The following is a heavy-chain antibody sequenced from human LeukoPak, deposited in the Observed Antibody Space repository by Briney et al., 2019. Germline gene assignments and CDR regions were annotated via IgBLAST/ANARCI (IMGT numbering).Heavy chain of an antibody. CDR2: ISGDGRST. V-gene: IGHV3-23*01. J-gene: IGHJ4*02. D-gene: IGHD2-2*01. CDR1: GFNFASYA. CDR3: AKDMARSRLTSCDY. Sequence: GGSLRLSCTASGFNFASYAMKWVRPAPGKGLESVSAISGDGRSTYYAGSVKGRFTISRDNSKYTLSLQMSSLRADDTAMYYCAKDMARSRLTSCDYWGQGTLVTVSS.